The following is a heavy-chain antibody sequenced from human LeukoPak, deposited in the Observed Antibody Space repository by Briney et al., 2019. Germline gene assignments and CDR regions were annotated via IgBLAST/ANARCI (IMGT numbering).Heavy chain of an antibody. CDR3: ARAISYSSGSYFDY. CDR1: GGTFSSYA. J-gene: IGHJ4*02. CDR2: IIPIFGTA. D-gene: IGHD6-19*01. V-gene: IGHV1-69*05. Sequence: ASVKVSCKASGGTFSSYAISWVRRAPGQGLEWMGGIIPIFGTANYAQKFQGRVTITTDESTSTAYIELSSLRSEDTAVYYCARAISYSSGSYFDYWGQGTLVTVSS.